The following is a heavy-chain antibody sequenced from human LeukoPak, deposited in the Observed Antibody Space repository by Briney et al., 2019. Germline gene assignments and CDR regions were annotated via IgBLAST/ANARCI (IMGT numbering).Heavy chain of an antibody. V-gene: IGHV3-74*01. D-gene: IGHD1-26*01. CDR1: GIIFSSYW. CDR2: IKDDGSTT. Sequence: GGSLRLSCAASGIIFSSYWMHWVRHAPGKGLVWVSHIKDDGSTTSYADSVKGRFTVSRDNAKNTLYLQMNSLRAEDTAIYYCATAGYLGGLRDWGQGTLVTVYS. CDR3: ATAGYLGGLRD. J-gene: IGHJ4*02.